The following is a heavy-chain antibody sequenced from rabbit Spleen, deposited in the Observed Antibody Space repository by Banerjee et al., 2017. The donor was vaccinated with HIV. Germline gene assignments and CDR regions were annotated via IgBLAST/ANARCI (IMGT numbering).Heavy chain of an antibody. CDR1: GLDFSARYW. CDR2: IDVVKSGTA. V-gene: IGHV1S45*01. CDR3: ARDLATVVGWNFNL. Sequence: QEQLVESGGGLVRPEGSLKLSCKASGLDFSARYWICWVRQAPGKGPEWIACIDVVKSGTAYYANWAKGRFTISTTSSTTVTLQMTSLAAADTATYFCARDLATVVGWNFNLWGPGTLVTVS. D-gene: IGHD3-1*01. J-gene: IGHJ4*01.